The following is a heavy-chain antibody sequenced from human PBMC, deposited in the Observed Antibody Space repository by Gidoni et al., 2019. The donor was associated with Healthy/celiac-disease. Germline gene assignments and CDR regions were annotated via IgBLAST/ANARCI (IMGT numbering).Heavy chain of an antibody. D-gene: IGHD3-3*01. CDR2: INSDGSST. CDR1: GFTFSIYW. J-gene: IGHJ4*02. Sequence: EVQLVESGGGLVQPGGSLRLSCAASGFTFSIYWMHWVRQAPGTGLVWVSRINSDGSSTSYADSGKGRFTISRDNAKNTLYLQMNSLRAEDTAVYYCARVNTGGYYDFWSGYYDYWGQGTLVTVSS. V-gene: IGHV3-74*01. CDR3: ARVNTGGYYDFWSGYYDY.